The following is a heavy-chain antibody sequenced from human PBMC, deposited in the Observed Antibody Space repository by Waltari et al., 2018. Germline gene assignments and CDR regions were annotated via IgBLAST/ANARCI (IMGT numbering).Heavy chain of an antibody. J-gene: IGHJ6*02. CDR3: ARDPWDSSGYPYYYGMDV. D-gene: IGHD3-22*01. V-gene: IGHV4-39*07. Sequence: QLQLQESGPGLVKPSETLSLTSTVSGGPISSSSYYWGRIRQPPGKGLEWIGSIYYSGSTYYNPSLKSRVTISVDTSKNQFSLKLSSVTAADTAVYYCARDPWDSSGYPYYYGMDVWGQGTTVTVSS. CDR2: IYYSGST. CDR1: GGPISSSSYY.